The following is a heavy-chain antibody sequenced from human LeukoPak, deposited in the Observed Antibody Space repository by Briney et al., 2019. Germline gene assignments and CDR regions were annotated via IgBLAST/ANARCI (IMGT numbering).Heavy chain of an antibody. V-gene: IGHV4-39*01. Sequence: SETLSLTCTVSGGSISSSSYYWGWIRQPPGKGLEWIGSIYYSGSTYYNPSLESRVTISVDTSKNQFSLKLSSVTAADTAVYYCARHASGSYYGSDYWGQGTLVTVSS. CDR2: IYYSGST. J-gene: IGHJ4*02. D-gene: IGHD1-26*01. CDR3: ARHASGSYYGSDY. CDR1: GGSISSSSYY.